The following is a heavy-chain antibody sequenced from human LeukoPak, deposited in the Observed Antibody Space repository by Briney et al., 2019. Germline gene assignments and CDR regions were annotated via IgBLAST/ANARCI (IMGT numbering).Heavy chain of an antibody. Sequence: ASVKVSCKASGYTFTTYAMNWVRQAPGQGLEWMGWINTNTGSPNYAQGFTGRFVFSLDTSVSTAYLQITSLKAEDTAVYYCARTRAPYYYASGSPDFWGRGTLVTVSS. CDR2: INTNTGSP. CDR3: ARTRAPYYYASGSPDF. V-gene: IGHV7-4-1*02. D-gene: IGHD3-10*01. CDR1: GYTFTTYA. J-gene: IGHJ4*02.